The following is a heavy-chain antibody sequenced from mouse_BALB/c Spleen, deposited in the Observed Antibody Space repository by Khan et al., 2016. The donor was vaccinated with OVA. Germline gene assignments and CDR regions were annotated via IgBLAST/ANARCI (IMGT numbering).Heavy chain of an antibody. CDR1: GYTFTSYT. CDR2: INPSNGYT. D-gene: IGHD2-14*01. J-gene: IGHJ3*01. Sequence: VQGVESGAELARPGASVKMSCKASGYTFTSYTIHWIKLRPGQGLEWIGYINPSNGYTNYNQKFKDKATLTADKSSTTAYMQLISLTSDDSAVYYWVRDGAYHRNDGWFAYWGQGTLVTVSA. V-gene: IGHV1-4*01. CDR3: VRDGAYHRNDGWFAY.